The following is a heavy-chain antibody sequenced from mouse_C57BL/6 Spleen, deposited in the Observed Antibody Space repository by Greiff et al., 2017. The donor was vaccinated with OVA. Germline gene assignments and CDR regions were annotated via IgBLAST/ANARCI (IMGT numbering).Heavy chain of an antibody. J-gene: IGHJ2*01. D-gene: IGHD1-1*01. CDR1: GYTFTSYW. CDR2: IHPNSGST. CDR3: ARWYYGSSYVYYFDY. Sequence: QVQLQQPGAELVKPGASVKLSCKASGYTFTSYWMHWVKQRPGQGLEWIGMIHPNSGSTNYNEKFKSKATLTVDKSSSTAYMQLSSLTSEDSAVYYCARWYYGSSYVYYFDYWGQGTTRTVSS. V-gene: IGHV1-64*01.